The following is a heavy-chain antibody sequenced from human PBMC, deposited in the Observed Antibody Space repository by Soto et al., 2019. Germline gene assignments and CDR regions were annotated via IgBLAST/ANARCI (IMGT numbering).Heavy chain of an antibody. Sequence: ASVKVSCKASGYTFTSYDINWVRQATGQGLEWMGWMNPNSGNTGYAQKFQGRVTMTRDTSLTTAYMQLNRLTPDDTAIYYCARDLIVDGPDNYAMDVWGQGTTVTVSS. D-gene: IGHD3-22*01. J-gene: IGHJ6*02. V-gene: IGHV1-8*01. CDR1: GYTFTSYD. CDR2: MNPNSGNT. CDR3: ARDLIVDGPDNYAMDV.